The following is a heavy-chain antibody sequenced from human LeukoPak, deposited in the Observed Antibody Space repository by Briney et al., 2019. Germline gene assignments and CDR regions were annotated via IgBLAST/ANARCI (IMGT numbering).Heavy chain of an antibody. J-gene: IGHJ4*02. CDR1: GFTVSSNY. CDR3: ARGRPWELPDY. Sequence: EGSLRLSCAASGFTVSSNYMSWVRQAPGKGLEWVSVIYSGGSTYYADSVKGRFTISRDNSKNTLYLQMNSLRAEDTAVYYCARGRPWELPDYWGQGTLVTVSS. V-gene: IGHV3-53*01. CDR2: IYSGGST. D-gene: IGHD1-26*01.